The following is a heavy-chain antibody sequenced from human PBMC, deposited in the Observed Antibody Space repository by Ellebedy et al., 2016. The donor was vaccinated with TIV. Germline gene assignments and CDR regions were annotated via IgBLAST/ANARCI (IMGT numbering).Heavy chain of an antibody. CDR1: GFSLSPYA. J-gene: IGHJ4*02. V-gene: IGHV3-23*01. CDR2: INDLGVRT. D-gene: IGHD3-10*01. CDR3: AKFYYDTGRFRGGFDS. Sequence: PGGSLRLSCAASGFSLSPYAMSWVRQAPGKGLEWVSGINDLGVRTIYADSVRGRFTISRDNSKNTLYLQMSGLRAEDTAVYYCAKFYYDTGRFRGGFDSWGQGTLVTVSS.